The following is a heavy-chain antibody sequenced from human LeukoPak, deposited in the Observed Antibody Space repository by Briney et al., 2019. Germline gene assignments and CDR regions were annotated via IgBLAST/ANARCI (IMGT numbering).Heavy chain of an antibody. J-gene: IGHJ4*02. CDR1: GCGFTSYW. Sequence: GASLQISCKGSGCGFTSYWIGWVRRMPGKGGEWMGRIYPGDSDTRYSPSFQGQGTISADKSISTASLQWRSLKASNTAMYYCARLRLDYGDYTLLFWGQGTLVTVSS. D-gene: IGHD4-17*01. V-gene: IGHV5-51*01. CDR3: ARLRLDYGDYTLLF. CDR2: IYPGDSDT.